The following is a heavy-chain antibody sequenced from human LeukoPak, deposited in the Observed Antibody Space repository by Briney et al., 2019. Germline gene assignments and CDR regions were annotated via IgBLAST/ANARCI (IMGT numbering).Heavy chain of an antibody. Sequence: GGSLRLSRAPAGFTFSSYAMSWVRQAPGKGLEWVSAISGSGGSTYYSDSVRGRFTISRDNSKNTLYLQMNSLRAEDTAVYYCAKDDDAFDIWGQGTMVTVSS. CDR2: ISGSGGST. J-gene: IGHJ3*02. CDR1: GFTFSSYA. CDR3: AKDDDAFDI. V-gene: IGHV3-23*01.